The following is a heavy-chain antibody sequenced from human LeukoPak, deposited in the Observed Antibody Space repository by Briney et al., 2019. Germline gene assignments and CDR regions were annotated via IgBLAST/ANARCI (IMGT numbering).Heavy chain of an antibody. CDR1: GYTFTSYG. CDR2: VSAYNGNT. V-gene: IGHV1-18*01. D-gene: IGHD6-19*01. CDR3: ARAQYSSGWYGDVGNY. J-gene: IGHJ4*02. Sequence: ASVKVSCKASGYTFTSYGISWVRQAPGQGLEWKGWVSAYNGNTNYAQKLQGRVTMTTDKSTSTAYMELRSLRSDDTAVYYCARAQYSSGWYGDVGNYWGQGTLVTVSS.